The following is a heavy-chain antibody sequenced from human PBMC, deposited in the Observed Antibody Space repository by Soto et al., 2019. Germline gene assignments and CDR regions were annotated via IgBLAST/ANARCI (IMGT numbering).Heavy chain of an antibody. J-gene: IGHJ6*02. CDR2: ISWDSGRI. D-gene: IGHD3-10*01. CDR1: GFSFDDYA. Sequence: EVQLVESGGGLVQPGRSLRLSCAASGFSFDDYAMHWVRQAPGKGLEWVSGISWDSGRIGYADSVKGRFTISRDTAKTSLYLQMNSLRAEDTALYYCAKDINRRGGYYYYYGMDVWGQGTTVTVSS. CDR3: AKDINRRGGYYYYYGMDV. V-gene: IGHV3-9*01.